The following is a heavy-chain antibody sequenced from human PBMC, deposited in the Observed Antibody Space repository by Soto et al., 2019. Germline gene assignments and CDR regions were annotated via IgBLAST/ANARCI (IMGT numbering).Heavy chain of an antibody. V-gene: IGHV1-69*06. CDR2: IIPIFGTA. Sequence: SVKVSCKASGGTFSSYAISWVRQAPGQGLEWMGGIIPIFGTANYAQKFQGRVTITADKSTSTAYMELSSLRSEDTAVYYCARGRPLIQLHPPNWFDPWGQGTLVTVSS. J-gene: IGHJ5*02. CDR1: GGTFSSYA. D-gene: IGHD5-18*01. CDR3: ARGRPLIQLHPPNWFDP.